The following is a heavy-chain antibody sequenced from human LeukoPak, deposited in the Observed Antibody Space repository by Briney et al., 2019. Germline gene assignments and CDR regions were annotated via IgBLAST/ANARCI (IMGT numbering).Heavy chain of an antibody. CDR1: GYTFTGYH. V-gene: IGHV1-2*02. Sequence: GASVTVSCKASGYTFTGYHMHWVRQAPGQGLAWMGWINPNSGGTNYAQKFQGRVTMTRDTSISTAYMELSRLRCEDTAVYYCARGPQGSSWTYYYYGMDVWGQGTTVTVSS. J-gene: IGHJ6*02. CDR2: INPNSGGT. D-gene: IGHD6-13*01. CDR3: ARGPQGSSWTYYYYGMDV.